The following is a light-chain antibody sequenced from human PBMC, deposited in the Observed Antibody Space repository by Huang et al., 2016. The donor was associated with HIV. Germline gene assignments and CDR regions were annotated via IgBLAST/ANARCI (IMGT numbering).Light chain of an antibody. CDR2: LGS. Sequence: DIVMTQSPLSLPVTPGEPASISSRSSQSLLQSNGYNYLDWYLQKPGQSPPLLIYLGSNRASGVPDRFSGSGSGTAFTLKISRVEAEDVGVYYCMQTLQTPLTFGGGTKVEIK. CDR3: MQTLQTPLT. V-gene: IGKV2-28*01. J-gene: IGKJ4*01. CDR1: QSLLQSNGYNY.